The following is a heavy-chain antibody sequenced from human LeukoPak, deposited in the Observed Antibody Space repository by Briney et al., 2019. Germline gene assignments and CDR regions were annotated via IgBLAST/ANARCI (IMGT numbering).Heavy chain of an antibody. CDR3: ARGRNIAVGGTSLVAH. V-gene: IGHV1-2*06. CDR2: INPNNGDT. D-gene: IGHD6-13*01. Sequence: ASVKVSCKASGYTFTDYYMHWVRQAPGQGLEWMGRINPNNGDTSYAQKFQGRVTMTRDTSISTAYMELSSLRSDGTAVYYCARGRNIAVGGTSLVAHWGQGTLVTVSS. J-gene: IGHJ4*02. CDR1: GYTFTDYY.